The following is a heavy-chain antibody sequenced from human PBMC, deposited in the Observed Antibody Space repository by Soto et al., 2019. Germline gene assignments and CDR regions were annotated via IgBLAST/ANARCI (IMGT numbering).Heavy chain of an antibody. CDR1: GFTFSRYT. Sequence: EVQVVESGGGSVQPGGSLRLSCAASGFTFSRYTMNWVRHAPGKGLEWLSYISGGGGTMSYADSVKGRVTISRDNAKNSLYLQMDSLRAEDTAVYYCARDKSGVYSLDYSGQVTLVT. CDR3: ARDKSGVYSLDY. D-gene: IGHD6-13*01. J-gene: IGHJ4*02. CDR2: ISGGGGTM. V-gene: IGHV3-48*04.